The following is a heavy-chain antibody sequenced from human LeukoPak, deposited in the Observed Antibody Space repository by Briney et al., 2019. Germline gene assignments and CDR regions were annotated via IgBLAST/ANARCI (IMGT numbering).Heavy chain of an antibody. D-gene: IGHD6-19*01. CDR3: ARDRGAVTGQYFDY. Sequence: GGSLRLSRAASRFSFSGYYMSWIRQAPGKGLEWVSYISSSGTSTNYADSVKGRFTISRDNAKNSLYLQMNSLRVEDTAVYYCARDRGAVTGQYFDYWGQGTLVTVSS. CDR2: ISSSGTST. V-gene: IGHV3-11*01. J-gene: IGHJ4*02. CDR1: RFSFSGYY.